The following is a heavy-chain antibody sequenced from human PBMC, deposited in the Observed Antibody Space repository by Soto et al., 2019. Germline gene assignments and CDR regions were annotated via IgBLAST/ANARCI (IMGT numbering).Heavy chain of an antibody. Sequence: EVQLVESGGGLVKPGGSLRLSCAAAGFAFTNAWMNWVRQAPGKGLEGVGRITRTTDGGTTDYAAPVKGRFTISRDDSKNTLYLQMNSLKTEDTAVYYCSTGLGTYYSRFDYWGLGTLVTVSS. J-gene: IGHJ4*02. CDR1: GFAFTNAW. CDR3: STGLGTYYSRFDY. D-gene: IGHD3-16*01. CDR2: ITRTTDGGTT. V-gene: IGHV3-15*07.